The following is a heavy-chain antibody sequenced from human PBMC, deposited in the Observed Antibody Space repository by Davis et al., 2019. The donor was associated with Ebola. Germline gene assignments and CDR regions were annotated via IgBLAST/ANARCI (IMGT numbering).Heavy chain of an antibody. V-gene: IGHV3-30*03. D-gene: IGHD5-18*01. CDR3: ARGRYSLAY. J-gene: IGHJ4*02. Sequence: GGSLRLSCAASGFNFRTFGMHWVRQAPGKGLEWLAVISYDGSNKYYADSVKGRFTISRDNSKNTLYLQMNSLRAEDTAVYYCARGRYSLAYWGQGTLVTVSS. CDR1: GFNFRTFG. CDR2: ISYDGSNK.